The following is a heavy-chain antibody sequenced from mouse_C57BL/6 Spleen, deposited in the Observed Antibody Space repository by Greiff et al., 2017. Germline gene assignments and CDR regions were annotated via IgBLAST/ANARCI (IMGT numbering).Heavy chain of an antibody. Sequence: DVHLVESGPGLVKPSQSLSLTCSVTGYSITSGYYWNWIRQFPGNKLEWMGYISYDGSNNYNPSLKNRISITRDTSKNQFFLKLNSVTTEDTATYYCAREGYGNFPWFAYWGQGTLVTVSA. CDR1: GYSITSGYY. CDR2: ISYDGSN. V-gene: IGHV3-6*01. CDR3: AREGYGNFPWFAY. D-gene: IGHD2-1*01. J-gene: IGHJ3*01.